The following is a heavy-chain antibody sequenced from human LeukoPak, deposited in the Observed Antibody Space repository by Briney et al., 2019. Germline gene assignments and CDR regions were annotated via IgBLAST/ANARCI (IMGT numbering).Heavy chain of an antibody. J-gene: IGHJ6*02. CDR2: INPNSSST. V-gene: IGHV1-2*02. D-gene: IGHD1-26*01. CDR3: ARILGGPNYCYYYGMDV. CDR1: GYTFTGYY. Sequence: ASLKVSCKASGYTFTGYYMHWVRQAPGQGLEWMALINPNSSSTNYAQKFQGRVTMTRDTSISTVYMELSRLRSDDTAVYYCARILGGPNYCYYYGMDVWGQGTMVTVSS.